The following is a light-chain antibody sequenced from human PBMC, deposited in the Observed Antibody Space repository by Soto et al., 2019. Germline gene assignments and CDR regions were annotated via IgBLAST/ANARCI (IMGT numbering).Light chain of an antibody. Sequence: DIQMTQSPSSLSAPVGDRVTITCRASQSISSYLNWYQQKPGKAPKLLIYAASRLQSGVPSRFSGSGSGTDFTLTISSLQPEDFATYYCQQSYSTPPTFGQGTKLEIK. J-gene: IGKJ2*01. CDR3: QQSYSTPPT. CDR2: AAS. CDR1: QSISSY. V-gene: IGKV1-39*01.